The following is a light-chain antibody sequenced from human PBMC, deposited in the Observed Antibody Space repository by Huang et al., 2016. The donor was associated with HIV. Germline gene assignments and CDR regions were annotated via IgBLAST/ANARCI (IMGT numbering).Light chain of an antibody. Sequence: EVVMTQSPATLSVSPRERVTLSCRASQNVNTNLAWYQKRPGQTPRLLIYGSSTRATGIPARFRGSGSGTEFTLTISSLQSEDFAVYYCQQYNNWLLTFGGGTRVDI. CDR2: GSS. J-gene: IGKJ4*01. V-gene: IGKV3-15*01. CDR1: QNVNTN. CDR3: QQYNNWLLT.